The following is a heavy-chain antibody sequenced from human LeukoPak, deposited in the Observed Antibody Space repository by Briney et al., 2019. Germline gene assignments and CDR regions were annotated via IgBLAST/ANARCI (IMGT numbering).Heavy chain of an antibody. J-gene: IGHJ4*02. D-gene: IGHD6-6*01. CDR3: ARDLRSIPAPDY. CDR1: GYTFSSYG. Sequence: ASVKVSCKTSGYTFSSYGISWVRRAPGQGLEWMGWISAYNGNTNYAQKVQGRVTMTTDTSTSTAYMELRSLRSDDTAVYYCARDLRSIPAPDYWGQGTLVTVSS. CDR2: ISAYNGNT. V-gene: IGHV1-18*01.